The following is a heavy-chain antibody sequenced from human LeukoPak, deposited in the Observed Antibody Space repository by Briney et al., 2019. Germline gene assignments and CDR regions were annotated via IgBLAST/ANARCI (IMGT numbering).Heavy chain of an antibody. CDR3: ARMDRDYYDSSGYIYYYMDV. J-gene: IGHJ6*03. CDR1: GFTFSSYA. D-gene: IGHD3-22*01. V-gene: IGHV3-64*01. CDR2: ISSNGGST. Sequence: GGSLRLSCAASGFTFSSYAMHWVRQAPGKGLEYVSAISSNGGSTYYANSVKGRFTISRDNSKNTLYLQMGSLRAEDMAVYYCARMDRDYYDSSGYIYYYMDVWGKGTTVTVSS.